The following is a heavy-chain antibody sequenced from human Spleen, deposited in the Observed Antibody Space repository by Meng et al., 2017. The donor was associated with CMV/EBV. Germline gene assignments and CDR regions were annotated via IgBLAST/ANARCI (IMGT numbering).Heavy chain of an antibody. CDR1: GGTFSNNA. J-gene: IGHJ6*02. CDR3: VRDTLGVRGVILGASYYYYYGMDV. Sequence: SVKVSCKTSGGTFSNNAISWVRQAPGQGLEWMGGIVPMFNATNYAQKFQGRVTLRTEESTVTAYMELSSLTSEDTAVYYCVRDTLGVRGVILGASYYYYYGMDVWGQGTAVTVS. CDR2: IVPMFNAT. V-gene: IGHV1-69*05. D-gene: IGHD3-10*02.